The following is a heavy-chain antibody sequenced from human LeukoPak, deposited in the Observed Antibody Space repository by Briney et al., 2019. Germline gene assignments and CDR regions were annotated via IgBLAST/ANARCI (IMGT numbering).Heavy chain of an antibody. D-gene: IGHD1-26*01. CDR1: GGSISGYY. J-gene: IGHJ4*02. CDR3: ARDWASGSYWGGY. Sequence: PSETLSLTCTVSGGSISGYYWSWIRQPPGKGLEWIGYIYYSGTTNHNPSLKSRVTISVDTSKNQFSLKLSSVTAADTAVYYCARDWASGSYWGGYWGQGTLVTVSS. V-gene: IGHV4-59*01. CDR2: IYYSGTT.